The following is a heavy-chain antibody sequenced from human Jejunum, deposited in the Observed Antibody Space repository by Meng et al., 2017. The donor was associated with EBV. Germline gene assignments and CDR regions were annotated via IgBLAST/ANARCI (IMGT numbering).Heavy chain of an antibody. V-gene: IGHV3-23*01. CDR1: GLTLSNYD. CDR3: VARSRPQEVDY. J-gene: IGHJ4*02. Sequence: EVDLLDSGGDLIQPGASLRLSCAASGLTLSNYDVSWVRQAPGKGLEWVSVITASSGSTFYADSVKGRFTISRDNSKRTVYLQMKSPRGEDTAVYYCVARSRPQEVDYWGQGTLVTVSS. CDR2: ITASSGST.